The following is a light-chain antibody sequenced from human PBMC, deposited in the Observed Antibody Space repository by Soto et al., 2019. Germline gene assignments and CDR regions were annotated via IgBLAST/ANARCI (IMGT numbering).Light chain of an antibody. CDR2: DAS. J-gene: IGKJ1*01. CDR1: QSVSSY. V-gene: IGKV3-11*01. CDR3: HRLSNCWT. Sequence: EIVLTQSPATLSLSPGERATLSCRASQSVSSYLAWYQQKPGQAPRLLIYDASNRATGIPARFSGSGSGTDFPLTIGSLEPENPAVNNGHRLSNCWTFGQGTKGKFK.